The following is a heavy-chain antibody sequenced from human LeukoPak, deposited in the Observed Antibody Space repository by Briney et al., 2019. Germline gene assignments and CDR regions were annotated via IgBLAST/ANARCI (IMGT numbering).Heavy chain of an antibody. CDR1: DYAFTRYG. D-gene: IGHD6-19*01. CDR2: ISAYNGKT. J-gene: IGHJ4*02. V-gene: IGHV1-18*01. Sequence: SSGNVSCKASDYAFTRYGISWVRRAPGQRLEWLGWISAYNGKTNYAPKLQGRVNMPTDTSTRTTYMVLKCLRCDHTTRYCCTSSRSGWYWDFDYGGQGTLVTVSS. CDR3: TSSRSGWYWDFDY.